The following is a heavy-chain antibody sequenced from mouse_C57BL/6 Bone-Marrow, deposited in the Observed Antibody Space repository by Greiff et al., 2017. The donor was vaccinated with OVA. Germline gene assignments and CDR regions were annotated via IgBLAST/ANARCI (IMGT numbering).Heavy chain of an antibody. CDR1: GFTFSSYA. D-gene: IGHD2-3*01. Sequence: EVMLVESGGGLVKPGGSLKLSCAASGFTFSSYAMSWVRQTPEKRLEWVATISYGGSYTYYPDNVKGRFTISRDNAKNNLYLQLSHLKSEDTAMYYCARDGGYYAYFDYGGQGTTLSVSS. CDR3: ARDGGYYAYFDY. V-gene: IGHV5-4*01. CDR2: ISYGGSYT. J-gene: IGHJ2*01.